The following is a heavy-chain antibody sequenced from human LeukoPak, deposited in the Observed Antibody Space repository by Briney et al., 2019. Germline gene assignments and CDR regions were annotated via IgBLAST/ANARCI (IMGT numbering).Heavy chain of an antibody. Sequence: SVTLSLTCTVSGGSISSYYWSWIRQPPGKGLEWIGYIHYSGSTNYNPSLKSRVTISVDTSKNQFSPKLSSVTAADTAVYYCARAFWGSGIDFWGQGTLVTVSS. CDR2: IHYSGST. D-gene: IGHD3-16*01. J-gene: IGHJ4*02. CDR3: ARAFWGSGIDF. V-gene: IGHV4-59*01. CDR1: GGSISSYY.